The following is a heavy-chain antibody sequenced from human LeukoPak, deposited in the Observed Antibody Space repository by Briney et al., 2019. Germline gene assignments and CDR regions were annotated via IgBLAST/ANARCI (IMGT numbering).Heavy chain of an antibody. CDR3: ARESRSGYPYYFDY. CDR2: INHSGST. CDR1: GGSFSGFY. V-gene: IGHV4-34*01. Sequence: PSETLSLTCAVYGGSFSGFYWSWIRQPPGKGLEWIGEINHSGSTNYSPSLKSRVTISVDTSKNQFSLKLSSVTAADTAVYYCARESRSGYPYYFDYWGQGTLVTVSS. J-gene: IGHJ4*02. D-gene: IGHD3-22*01.